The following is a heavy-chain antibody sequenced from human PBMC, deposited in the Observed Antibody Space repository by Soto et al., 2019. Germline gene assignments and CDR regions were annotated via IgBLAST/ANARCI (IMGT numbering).Heavy chain of an antibody. D-gene: IGHD4-17*01. Sequence: GSLRLSCAASGFTFSNKWIHWVRQAPAKGLVWVSSIKSDGSTTTYADSVKGRFTISRDNAKNTLYLPMNSLRAEDTAVYYCASAAPFNYGGNSGFDCWGQGTLVTVSS. V-gene: IGHV3-74*03. CDR3: ASAAPFNYGGNSGFDC. CDR1: GFTFSNKW. CDR2: IKSDGSTT. J-gene: IGHJ4*02.